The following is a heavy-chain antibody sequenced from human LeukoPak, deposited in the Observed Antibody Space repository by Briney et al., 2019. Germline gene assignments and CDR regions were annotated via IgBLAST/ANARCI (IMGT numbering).Heavy chain of an antibody. Sequence: PGESLNISCKGSGYSFTNYWIGWVRQMPGKGLEWMGIIYPGDFDTRYSPSFQGQVTISADKSISTAYLQWSSLKASDTAMYYCARHWGDGYNWWWYFDLWGRGTLVTVSS. V-gene: IGHV5-51*01. CDR1: GYSFTNYW. J-gene: IGHJ2*01. D-gene: IGHD5-24*01. CDR2: IYPGDFDT. CDR3: ARHWGDGYNWWWYFDL.